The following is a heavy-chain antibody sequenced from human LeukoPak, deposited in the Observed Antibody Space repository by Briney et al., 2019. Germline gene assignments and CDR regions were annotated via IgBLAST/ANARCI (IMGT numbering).Heavy chain of an antibody. CDR1: GFTFSSCA. J-gene: IGHJ4*02. CDR2: ISGSGGAT. CDR3: ARVSLGLADY. V-gene: IGHV3-23*01. Sequence: PGGSLRLSCAASGFTFSSCAMSWVRQAPGKGLEWVSAISGSGGATYYAVSVKGRFTISRDNSKNTLYLQMNSLRAEDTAVYYCARVSLGLADYWGQGTLVTVSS.